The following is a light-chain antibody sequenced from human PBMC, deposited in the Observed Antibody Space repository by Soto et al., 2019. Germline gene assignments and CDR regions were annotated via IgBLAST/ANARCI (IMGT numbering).Light chain of an antibody. V-gene: IGKV3-15*01. CDR1: QSVSSY. J-gene: IGKJ4*01. CDR2: DAS. Sequence: EIVLTQSPATLSLSPGERATLSCRASQSVSSYLAWYRQKPGQAPRLLISDASTRATGVPARFSGSGSGTEFTLTISSLQSEDSGIYYCQQYNFWPPLTFGGGTKVEIK. CDR3: QQYNFWPPLT.